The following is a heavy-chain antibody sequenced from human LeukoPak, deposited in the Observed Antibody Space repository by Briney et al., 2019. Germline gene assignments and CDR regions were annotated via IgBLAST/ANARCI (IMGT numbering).Heavy chain of an antibody. CDR3: ARSIAAAGTLLDY. CDR2: IYYSGST. Sequence: PSETLSLTCTVSGGSISSYYRSWIRQPPGKGLEWIGYIYYSGSTNYNPSLKSRVTISVDTSKNQFSLKLSSVTAADTAVYYCARSIAAAGTLLDYWGQGTLVTVSS. J-gene: IGHJ4*02. V-gene: IGHV4-59*08. CDR1: GGSISSYY. D-gene: IGHD6-13*01.